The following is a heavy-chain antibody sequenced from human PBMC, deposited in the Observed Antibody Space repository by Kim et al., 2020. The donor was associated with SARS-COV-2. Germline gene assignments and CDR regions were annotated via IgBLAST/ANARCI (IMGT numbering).Heavy chain of an antibody. Sequence: ASVKVSCKASGYTFTGYFIYWVRRAPGQGPEYMGRIIPYSGDTFYTPKFQGRVTMTRDTSVSTAYMELTRLTSDDTAVYYCGATWGSGAFDIWGQGTTVT. CDR1: GYTFTGYF. CDR3: GATWGSGAFDI. V-gene: IGHV1-2*06. CDR2: IIPYSGDT. J-gene: IGHJ3*02. D-gene: IGHD7-27*01.